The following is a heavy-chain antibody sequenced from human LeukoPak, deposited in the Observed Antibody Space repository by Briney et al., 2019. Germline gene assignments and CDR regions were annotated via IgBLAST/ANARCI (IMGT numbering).Heavy chain of an antibody. CDR2: ISSSSSYI. D-gene: IGHD3-10*01. Sequence: GGSLRLSCAASGFTLSSNYMSWVRQAPGKGLEWVSSISSSSSYIYYADSVKGRFTISRDNAKNSLYLQMNSLRAEDTAVYYCARPGGSGSYSWLWYYYGMDVWGQGTTVTVSS. CDR3: ARPGGSGSYSWLWYYYGMDV. CDR1: GFTLSSNY. J-gene: IGHJ6*02. V-gene: IGHV3-21*01.